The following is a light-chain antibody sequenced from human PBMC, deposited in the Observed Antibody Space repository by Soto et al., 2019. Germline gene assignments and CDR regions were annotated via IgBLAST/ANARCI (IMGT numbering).Light chain of an antibody. Sequence: EIVLTQSPGTLSLSPGERATLSCRASQSVNSSYLAWYQQRPGQVPRLLIYAASRRATAISDRFSGSGSGTDFTLTISGLEPEDFAVYYCQQYDKSRWTFGQGTKVEIK. CDR3: QQYDKSRWT. J-gene: IGKJ1*01. CDR1: QSVNSSY. V-gene: IGKV3-20*01. CDR2: AAS.